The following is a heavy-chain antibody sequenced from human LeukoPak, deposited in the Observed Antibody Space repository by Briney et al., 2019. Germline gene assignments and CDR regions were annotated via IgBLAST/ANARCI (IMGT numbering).Heavy chain of an antibody. CDR3: AKAGCSSTSCQVDV. CDR1: GFTFDDYA. J-gene: IGHJ6*02. V-gene: IGHV3-9*01. CDR2: ISWNSGSI. Sequence: GRSLRLSCAASGFTFDDYAMHWVRHAPGKGLGWVSGISWNSGSIGYADSVKGRFTISRDNAKNSLYLQMNSLRAEDTALYYCAKAGCSSTSCQVDVWGQGTTVTVSS. D-gene: IGHD2-2*01.